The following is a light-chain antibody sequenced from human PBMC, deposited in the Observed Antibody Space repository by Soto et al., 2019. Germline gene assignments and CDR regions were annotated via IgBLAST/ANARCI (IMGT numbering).Light chain of an antibody. CDR2: GNN. CDR1: SSNIGVNT. CDR3: STWDDSLDVHV. J-gene: IGLJ1*01. Sequence: QSVLTQPPSATGTPGQTITISCSGGSSNIGVNTVSWYEHLPGPAPRLLIYGNNQRPSGVPDRFSGSKSGTSASLAISGLQAEDEAHYYCSTWDDSLDVHVFGAGTKLTLL. V-gene: IGLV1-44*01.